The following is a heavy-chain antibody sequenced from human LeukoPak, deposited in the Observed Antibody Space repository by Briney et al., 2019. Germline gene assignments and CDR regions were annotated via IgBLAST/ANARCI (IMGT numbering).Heavy chain of an antibody. J-gene: IGHJ6*02. V-gene: IGHV1-8*01. CDR1: GYTFTSYD. Sequence: ASVKVSCKASGYTFTSYDINWVRQATGQGLEWMGWMNPNRGNTGYAQKLQGRVTMTRNTSISTAYMELSSLRSEDTAVYYCARYYYGSGSYPNNYYYYGMDVWGQGTTVTVSS. D-gene: IGHD3-10*01. CDR2: MNPNRGNT. CDR3: ARYYYGSGSYPNNYYYYGMDV.